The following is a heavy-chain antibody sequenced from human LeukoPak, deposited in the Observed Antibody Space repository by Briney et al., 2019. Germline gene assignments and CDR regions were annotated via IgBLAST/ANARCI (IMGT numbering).Heavy chain of an antibody. J-gene: IGHJ4*02. CDR2: IIPILGIA. Sequence: SVKVSCKASGGTFSSYTIGWVRQAPGQGLEWMGRIIPILGIANYAQKFQGRVTITADKSTSTAYMELSSLRSEDTAVYYCARGVTATKIDYWGQGTLVTVSS. D-gene: IGHD2-21*02. V-gene: IGHV1-69*02. CDR3: ARGVTATKIDY. CDR1: GGTFSSYT.